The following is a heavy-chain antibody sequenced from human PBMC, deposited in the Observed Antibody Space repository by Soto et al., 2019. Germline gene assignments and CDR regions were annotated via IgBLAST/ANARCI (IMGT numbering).Heavy chain of an antibody. Sequence: QVQLVQSGAEVRYPGSSVKVSCRASGGSFSNYGISWVRQAPGQGLEWMGGIVPMFDTTSYAQKFQDRVTITADDSTDTAYMELSRLKSEDTAVYYCSRGKWELLLNRPDTCDIWGQGTSVTISS. D-gene: IGHD1-26*01. V-gene: IGHV1-69*01. CDR1: GGSFSNYG. CDR2: IVPMFDTT. CDR3: SRGKWELLLNRPDTCDI. J-gene: IGHJ3*02.